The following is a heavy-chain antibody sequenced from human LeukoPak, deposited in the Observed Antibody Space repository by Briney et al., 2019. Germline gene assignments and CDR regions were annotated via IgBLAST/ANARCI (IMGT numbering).Heavy chain of an antibody. V-gene: IGHV3-30*03. Sequence: PGGSLRLSCAASGFTFSNYGMHWVRQAPGMGLEWVALISYDGSNKYYADSVKGRFTISRDNSKNTLYLQMGSLRAEDMAVYYCARGEWRDAFDIWGQGTMVTVSS. CDR1: GFTFSNYG. J-gene: IGHJ3*02. CDR3: ARGEWRDAFDI. CDR2: ISYDGSNK. D-gene: IGHD3-3*01.